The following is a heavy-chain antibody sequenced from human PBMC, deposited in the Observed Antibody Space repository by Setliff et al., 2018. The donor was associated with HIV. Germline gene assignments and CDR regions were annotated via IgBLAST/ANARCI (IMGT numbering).Heavy chain of an antibody. CDR3: ARDIGSVWHNWFDP. CDR2: FDPKDGKT. Sequence: GASVKVSCKVSGYTLTELSRHWVRQAPGKGLEWMGSFDPKDGKTRYAQKFQGRVTMTEDTSTDTAYMELSSLRSEDTAVYYCARDIGSVWHNWFDPWGQGTLVTVS. CDR1: GYTLTELS. J-gene: IGHJ5*02. D-gene: IGHD6-19*01. V-gene: IGHV1-24*01.